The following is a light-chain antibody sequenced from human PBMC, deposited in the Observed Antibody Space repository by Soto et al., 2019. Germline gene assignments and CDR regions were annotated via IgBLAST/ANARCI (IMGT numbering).Light chain of an antibody. CDR1: QSIRNW. CDR3: QQYNSYSSLT. V-gene: IGKV1-5*03. J-gene: IGKJ4*01. Sequence: DIQMTQSPSTLSASVGDRVTITCRASQSIRNWLAWYQQKPGKAPKLLIYRASSLESGVPSRFSGSGYGTAFTLTISSLQHDDFATYYCQQYNSYSSLTFGGGTKVEIK. CDR2: RAS.